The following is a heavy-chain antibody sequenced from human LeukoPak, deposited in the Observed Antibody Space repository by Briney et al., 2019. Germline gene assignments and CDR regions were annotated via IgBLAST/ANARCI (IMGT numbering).Heavy chain of an antibody. CDR2: ISYSGST. J-gene: IGHJ4*02. Sequence: PSETLSLTCTVSGGSISSGTYDWGWIRQPPGKGLEWIGSISYSGSTYYNPSLKSRVTISVDTSKNQFSLKLSSVTAADTAVYYCARAWGPWGLPGFVDYWGQGTLATVSS. V-gene: IGHV4-39*07. CDR1: GGSISSGTYD. D-gene: IGHD3-16*01. CDR3: ARAWGPWGLPGFVDY.